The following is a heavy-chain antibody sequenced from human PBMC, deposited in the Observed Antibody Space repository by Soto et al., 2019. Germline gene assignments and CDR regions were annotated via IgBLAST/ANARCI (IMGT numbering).Heavy chain of an antibody. CDR2: ISGSGGST. Sequence: GGSLRLSCAASGFTFSSYAMSWVRQAPGKGLEWVSAISGSGGSTYYADSVKGRFTISRDNSKNTLYLQMNSLRAEATAVYYCAKDGPTVFDIVVVPAAMIQVVWGQGTLVTVSS. CDR3: AKDGPTVFDIVVVPAAMIQVV. D-gene: IGHD2-2*01. J-gene: IGHJ4*02. V-gene: IGHV3-23*01. CDR1: GFTFSSYA.